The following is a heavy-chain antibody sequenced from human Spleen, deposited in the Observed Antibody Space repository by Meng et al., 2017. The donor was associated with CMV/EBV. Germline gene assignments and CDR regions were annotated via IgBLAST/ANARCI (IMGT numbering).Heavy chain of an antibody. CDR2: ISSSSSTI. J-gene: IGHJ4*02. V-gene: IGHV3-48*01. D-gene: IGHD6-6*01. Sequence: GESLKISCAASGFTVSSYSMNWVRQAPGKGLEWVSYISSSSSTIYYADSVKGRFTISRDNSKNTLYLQMNSLRAEDTAVYYCARDRLGIVTRSFGYWGQGTLVTVSS. CDR3: ARDRLGIVTRSFGY. CDR1: GFTVSSYS.